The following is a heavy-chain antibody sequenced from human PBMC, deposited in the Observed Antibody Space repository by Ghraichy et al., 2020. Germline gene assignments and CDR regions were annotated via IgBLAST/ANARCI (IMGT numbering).Heavy chain of an antibody. V-gene: IGHV1-69*04. Sequence: SVKVSCKASGGTFSSYAISWVRQAPGQGLEWMGRIIPILGIANYAQKFQGRVTITADKSTSTAYMELSSLRSEDTAVYYCARDPGVLRYFGFDYWGQGTLVTVSS. CDR2: IIPILGIA. CDR1: GGTFSSYA. D-gene: IGHD3-9*01. CDR3: ARDPGVLRYFGFDY. J-gene: IGHJ4*02.